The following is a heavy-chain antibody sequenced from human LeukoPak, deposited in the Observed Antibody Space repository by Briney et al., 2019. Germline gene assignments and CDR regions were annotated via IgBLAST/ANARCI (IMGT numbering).Heavy chain of an antibody. Sequence: GGSLRLSCSASGFTFSRFVMHWVRQAPGKGLEYVSRITSCGGSTYYADSVKGRFTISRDNSKNTLYLQMSSLRPEDTAMYYCVNQISGWVYWGQGTMVTVSS. D-gene: IGHD6-19*01. CDR2: ITSCGGST. V-gene: IGHV3-64D*06. CDR3: VNQISGWVY. J-gene: IGHJ4*02. CDR1: GFTFSRFV.